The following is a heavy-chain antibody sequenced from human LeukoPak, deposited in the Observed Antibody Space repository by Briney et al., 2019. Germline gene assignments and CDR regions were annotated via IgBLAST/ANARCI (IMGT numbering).Heavy chain of an antibody. CDR1: GGTFSSYA. D-gene: IGHD3-9*01. Sequence: ASVKVSCKASGGTFSSYAISWVRQAPGQGLEWMGRIIPILGVANYAQKFQGRVTITADKSTSTAYMELSSLRSEDTAVYYCARAHYDILTGPLDFDYWGQGTLVTVSS. J-gene: IGHJ4*02. CDR2: IIPILGVA. V-gene: IGHV1-69*04. CDR3: ARAHYDILTGPLDFDY.